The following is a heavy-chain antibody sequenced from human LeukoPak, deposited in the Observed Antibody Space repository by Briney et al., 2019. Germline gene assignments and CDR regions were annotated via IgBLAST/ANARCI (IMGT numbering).Heavy chain of an antibody. CDR3: ARAYSSPNWFDP. CDR2: IKVDGSET. Sequence: PGGSLRLSCAASGFTFSNAWMSWVRQAPGKGLEWVANIKVDGSETYYVDSVKGRFTISRDNAKSSLYLQMNSLRVEDTAVYYCARAYSSPNWFDPWGQGTLVTVSS. V-gene: IGHV3-7*04. J-gene: IGHJ5*02. D-gene: IGHD6-13*01. CDR1: GFTFSNAW.